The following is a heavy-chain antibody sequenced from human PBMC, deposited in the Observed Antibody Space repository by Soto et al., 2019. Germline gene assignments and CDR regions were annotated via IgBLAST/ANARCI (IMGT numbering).Heavy chain of an antibody. D-gene: IGHD2-2*01. Sequence: QMQLVESGGGVVQPGRSLRLSCAASGFTFRSYGIHWVRQAPGKGLEWVALIWFDGSKKYYVDSVKGRFAVSRDNSKNTLYLQTNSLRVEDTAVYYCARDRLVPYGYGMDVWGQGTTVTVSS. V-gene: IGHV3-33*01. J-gene: IGHJ6*02. CDR1: GFTFRSYG. CDR3: ARDRLVPYGYGMDV. CDR2: IWFDGSKK.